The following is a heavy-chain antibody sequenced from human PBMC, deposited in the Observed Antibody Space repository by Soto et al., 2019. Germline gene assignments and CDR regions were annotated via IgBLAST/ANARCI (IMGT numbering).Heavy chain of an antibody. D-gene: IGHD3-3*01. CDR3: ARQAAYDHLGANWFDP. Sequence: SETLSLTCTVSGGSISSYYWSWIRQPPGKGLEWIGYIYYSGSTNYNPSLKSRVTISVDTSKNQFSLKLSSVTAADTAVYYCARQAAYDHLGANWFDPWGQGTLVTVSS. CDR2: IYYSGST. V-gene: IGHV4-59*08. CDR1: GGSISSYY. J-gene: IGHJ5*02.